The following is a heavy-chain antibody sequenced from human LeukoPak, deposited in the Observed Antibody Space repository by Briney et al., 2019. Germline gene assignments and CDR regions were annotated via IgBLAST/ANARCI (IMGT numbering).Heavy chain of an antibody. D-gene: IGHD7-27*01. J-gene: IGHJ4*02. V-gene: IGHV3-30*02. CDR1: GFSFNWNA. CDR2: IQYDGITT. CDR3: TKVGGDLTGDLHPGDN. Sequence: GGSLRLSCAASGFSFNWNAMHWVRQAPGKGLEWVAFIQYDGITTDYAASVKGRFTVSRDNSKNTMYLQMSSLRTEDTAVYYCTKVGGDLTGDLHPGDNWGQGTLVTVSS.